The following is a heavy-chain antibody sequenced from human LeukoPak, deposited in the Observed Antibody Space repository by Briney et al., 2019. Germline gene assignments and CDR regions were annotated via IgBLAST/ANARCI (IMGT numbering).Heavy chain of an antibody. Sequence: SETLSLTCSLPGASLSGGTYYWGWVRQPPGNGLEWLDRIYYTGSTYDNPSLKSRVTISVDTSKNQFSLKLSSVTAADTAVYYCARRGGSGRAFDYWGQGTLVTVSS. CDR2: IYYTGST. CDR3: ARRGGSGRAFDY. CDR1: GASLSGGTYY. V-gene: IGHV4-39*01. D-gene: IGHD1-26*01. J-gene: IGHJ4*02.